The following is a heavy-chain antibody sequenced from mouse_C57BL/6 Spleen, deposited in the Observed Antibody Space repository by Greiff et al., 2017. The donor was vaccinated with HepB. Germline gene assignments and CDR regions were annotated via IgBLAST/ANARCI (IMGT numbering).Heavy chain of an antibody. V-gene: IGHV8-12*01. Sequence: QVTLKVSGPGILQSSQTLSLTCSFSGFSLSTSGMGVSWIRQPSGKGLEWLAHIYWDDDKRYNPSLKSRLTTSKDTSRNQVFLKITSVDTADTATDYCASHYYGSSYDWYFDVWGTGTTVTVSS. D-gene: IGHD1-1*01. J-gene: IGHJ1*03. CDR2: IYWDDDK. CDR3: ASHYYGSSYDWYFDV. CDR1: GFSLSTSGMG.